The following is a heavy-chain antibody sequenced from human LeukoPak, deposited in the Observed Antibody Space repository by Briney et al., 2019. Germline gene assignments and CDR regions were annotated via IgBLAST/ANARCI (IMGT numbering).Heavy chain of an antibody. D-gene: IGHD3-22*01. CDR2: IWYDGSNK. Sequence: GRSLRLSCAASGFTFSSYGMHWVRLAPGKGLEWVAVIWYDGSNKYYADSVKGRFTISRDNSKNTLYLQMNSLRAEDTAVYYCARDLLPRAYYYDSSGYAHWGQGTLVTVSS. CDR1: GFTFSSYG. J-gene: IGHJ4*02. V-gene: IGHV3-33*01. CDR3: ARDLLPRAYYYDSSGYAH.